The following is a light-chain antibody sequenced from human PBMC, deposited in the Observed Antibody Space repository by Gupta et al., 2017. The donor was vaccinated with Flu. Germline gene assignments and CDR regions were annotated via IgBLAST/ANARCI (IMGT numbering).Light chain of an antibody. CDR1: SSNIGSNP. Sequence: SVLHQPPPAPGTTGQRVTISCSGSSSNIGSNPVNWYQQLPGTAPELLIYFNNRRPSGVPDRFSASKSGTSASLTISGLQAEDEADYYCASWADNLNGYVFGTGTRVTVL. CDR3: ASWADNLNGYV. CDR2: FNN. J-gene: IGLJ1*01. V-gene: IGLV1-44*01.